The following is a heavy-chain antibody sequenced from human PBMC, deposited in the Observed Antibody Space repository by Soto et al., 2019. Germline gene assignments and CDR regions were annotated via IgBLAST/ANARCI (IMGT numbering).Heavy chain of an antibody. CDR1: GFTFSSYG. J-gene: IGHJ6*02. Sequence: QVQLVESGGGVVQPGRSLRLSFAASGFTFSSYGMHWVRQAPGKGLEWVAVISYDVSNKYYADSVKGRFTISRDNSKNTVSLQMNSLRAEDTAVYYCAKDHGSGSYYWYYYGMDVWGQGTTVTVSS. CDR3: AKDHGSGSYYWYYYGMDV. V-gene: IGHV3-30*18. CDR2: ISYDVSNK. D-gene: IGHD3-10*01.